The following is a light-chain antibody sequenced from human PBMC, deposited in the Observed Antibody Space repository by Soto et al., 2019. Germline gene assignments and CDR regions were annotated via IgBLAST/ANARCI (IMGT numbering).Light chain of an antibody. V-gene: IGKV3-20*01. CDR3: QQYDSSPRT. Sequence: EIVLTQSPGTLSLSPGERATLSCRASQSVSSSYLAWYQQKPGQAPRLLIYRTSHRATGIPDRFSGSGAGTDFTRTISRLEPEDFAVYWCQQYDSSPRTFGQGTKVEIK. J-gene: IGKJ1*01. CDR2: RTS. CDR1: QSVSSSY.